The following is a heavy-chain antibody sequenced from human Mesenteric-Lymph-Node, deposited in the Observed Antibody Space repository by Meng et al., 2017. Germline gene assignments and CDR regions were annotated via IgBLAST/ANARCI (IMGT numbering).Heavy chain of an antibody. V-gene: IGHV3-74*01. CDR1: GFTFSSYW. J-gene: IGHJ5*02. CDR3: ARDEYSSGQRGNWFDP. D-gene: IGHD3-22*01. Sequence: GESLKISCAASGFTFSSYWMHWVRQTPGKGLVWVSRINSDGSSTAYADSVKGRFTVSRDNAKNTLYLQMNSLRAEDTAVYYCARDEYSSGQRGNWFDPWGQGILVTVSS. CDR2: INSDGSST.